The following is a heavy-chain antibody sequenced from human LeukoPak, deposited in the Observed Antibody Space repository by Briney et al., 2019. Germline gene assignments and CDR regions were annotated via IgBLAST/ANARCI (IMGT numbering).Heavy chain of an antibody. V-gene: IGHV3-33*01. J-gene: IGHJ4*02. CDR1: GFTFSSYG. D-gene: IGHD3-22*01. CDR3: AREDSSGYYFFFDY. CDR2: IWYDGSNK. Sequence: PGGSLRLSCAASGFTFSSYGMHWVRQAPGKGLEWVAVIWYDGSNKYYADSVKGRFTISRDNSKNTLYPQMNSLRAEDTAVYYCAREDSSGYYFFFDYWGQGTLVTVSS.